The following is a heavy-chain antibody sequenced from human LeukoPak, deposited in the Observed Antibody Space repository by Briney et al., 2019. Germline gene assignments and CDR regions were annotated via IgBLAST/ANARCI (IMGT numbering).Heavy chain of an antibody. CDR1: GYTFTSYD. Sequence: HRASVKVSCKASGYTFTSYDINWVRQATGQGLEWMGWMNPNSGNTGYAQKFQGRVTMTRNTSISTAYMELSSLRSEDTAVYYCGRAFHDYGDYIRYYYGMDVWGQGTTVTVSS. J-gene: IGHJ6*02. CDR2: MNPNSGNT. CDR3: GRAFHDYGDYIRYYYGMDV. D-gene: IGHD4-17*01. V-gene: IGHV1-8*01.